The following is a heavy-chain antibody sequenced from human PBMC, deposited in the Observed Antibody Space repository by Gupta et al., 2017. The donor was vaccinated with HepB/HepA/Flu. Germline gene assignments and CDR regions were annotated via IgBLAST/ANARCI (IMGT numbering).Heavy chain of an antibody. CDR3: AKGHGSYWDNDCSSRVLDS. D-gene: IGHD2-21*02. CDR2: IRGSGDST. V-gene: IGHV3-23*01. Sequence: ELHLLESGGQLVQPGVSLSLSCAASGFTFSDFALSWVRPAPGEGLVWVSMIRGSGDSTLYADSVKGRFTISRDNSQKMVYMQMNSLRAEDTAVYYCAKGHGSYWDNDCSSRVLDSWGQGTLVTVSS. J-gene: IGHJ4*02. CDR1: GFTFSDFA.